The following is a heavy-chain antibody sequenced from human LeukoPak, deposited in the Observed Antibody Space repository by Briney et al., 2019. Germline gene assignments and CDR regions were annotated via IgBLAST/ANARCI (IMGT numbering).Heavy chain of an antibody. CDR1: GFTFSSYS. CDR2: ISSSSKYI. J-gene: IGHJ4*02. Sequence: GGSLRLSCAASGFTFSSYSMNWVRQAPGKGLEWVSSISSSSKYIYYADSVKGRFTISRDNAKNSLYLQMNNLRAEDTAVYYCARGRLAAASYFGYWDQGSLVTVSS. CDR3: ARGRLAAASYFGY. V-gene: IGHV3-21*01. D-gene: IGHD6-13*01.